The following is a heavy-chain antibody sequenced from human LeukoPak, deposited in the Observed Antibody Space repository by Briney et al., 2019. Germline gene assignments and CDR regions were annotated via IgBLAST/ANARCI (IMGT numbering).Heavy chain of an antibody. CDR2: INPSGGST. D-gene: IGHD6-19*01. CDR3: ARDGTSLLYRSGWYSY. CDR1: GYTFTSYY. Sequence: ASVKVSCKASGYTFTSYYMHWVRQAPGQGLEWMGIINPSGGSTSYAQKFQGRVTMTRDTSTSTAYMELSRLRSDDTAVYYCARDGTSLLYRSGWYSYWGQGTLVTVSS. V-gene: IGHV1-46*01. J-gene: IGHJ4*02.